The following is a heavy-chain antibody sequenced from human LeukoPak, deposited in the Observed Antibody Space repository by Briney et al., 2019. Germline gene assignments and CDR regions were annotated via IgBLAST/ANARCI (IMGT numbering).Heavy chain of an antibody. J-gene: IGHJ5*02. V-gene: IGHV1-69*13. CDR1: GGTFSSYA. D-gene: IGHD3-10*01. CDR3: ARIKLGTYYGSGSYEAFDP. CDR2: IIPIFGTA. Sequence: SVKVSCKASGGTFSSYAISWVRQAPGQGLEWMGGIIPIFGTANYAQKFQGRVTITADESTSTAYMELSSLRSEDTAVYYYARIKLGTYYGSGSYEAFDPWGQGTLVTVSS.